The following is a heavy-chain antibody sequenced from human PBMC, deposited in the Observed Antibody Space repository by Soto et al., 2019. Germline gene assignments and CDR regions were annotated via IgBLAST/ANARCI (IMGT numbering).Heavy chain of an antibody. CDR3: ARGKLAVAGTEWFDP. V-gene: IGHV1-69*01. J-gene: IGHJ5*02. CDR1: GGTFSSYA. CDR2: IIPIFGTA. D-gene: IGHD6-19*01. Sequence: QVQLVQSGAEVQKPGSSVKVSCTASGGTFSSYAISWVRQAPGQGLEWMGGIIPIFGTANYAQKCQGRVTITADDSTSTAYMELSSLRSEDTAVYYCARGKLAVAGTEWFDPWGQGTLVTVSS.